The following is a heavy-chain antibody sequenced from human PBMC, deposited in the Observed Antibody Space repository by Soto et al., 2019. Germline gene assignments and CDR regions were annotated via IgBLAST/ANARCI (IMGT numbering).Heavy chain of an antibody. V-gene: IGHV1-69*01. CDR2: ISPIVGTA. J-gene: IGHJ6*02. CDR3: ARAHQDYPLDYYYGMDV. D-gene: IGHD4-17*01. Sequence: QVQLVQSGAEVKKPGSSVKVSCKASGGTFSSYAISWVRQAPGQGLEWVGGISPIVGTANYAQKFQGRVTITADESTSTAYMELSSLRSEDTAVYYCARAHQDYPLDYYYGMDVWGQGTTVTVSS. CDR1: GGTFSSYA.